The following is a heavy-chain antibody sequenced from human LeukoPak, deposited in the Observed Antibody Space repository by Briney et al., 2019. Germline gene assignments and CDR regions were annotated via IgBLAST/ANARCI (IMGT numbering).Heavy chain of an antibody. CDR1: GGTFSSYA. Sequence: SVKVSCTASGGTFSSYAISWVRQAPGQGLEWMGGIIPIFGTANYAQKFQGRVTITADESTSTAYMELSSLRSEDTAVYYCARDPPSAYYYDSSGYGTPYYYGMDVWGQGTTVTVSS. CDR3: ARDPPSAYYYDSSGYGTPYYYGMDV. D-gene: IGHD3-22*01. J-gene: IGHJ6*02. CDR2: IIPIFGTA. V-gene: IGHV1-69*13.